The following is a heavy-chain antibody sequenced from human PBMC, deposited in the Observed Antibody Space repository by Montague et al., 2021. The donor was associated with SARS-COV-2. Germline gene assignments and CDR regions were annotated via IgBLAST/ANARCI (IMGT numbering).Heavy chain of an antibody. CDR3: ARDLRWGYYDILTGYYRPLDY. V-gene: IGHV3-48*04. CDR2: ISSSSSTI. Sequence: SLRLSCAASGFTFSSYSMNWVRQAPGKGLEWVSYISSSSSTIYYADSVKGRFTISRDNAKNSLYLQMSSLRAEDTAVYYCARDLRWGYYDILTGYYRPLDYWGQGTLVTVSS. J-gene: IGHJ4*02. CDR1: GFTFSSYS. D-gene: IGHD3-9*01.